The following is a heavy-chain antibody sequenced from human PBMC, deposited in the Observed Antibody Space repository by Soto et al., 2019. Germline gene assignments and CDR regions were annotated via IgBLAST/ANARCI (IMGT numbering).Heavy chain of an antibody. CDR1: GYTFTNYA. D-gene: IGHD2-15*01. CDR3: ARDLGGCSGGSCYSFWFDP. CDR2: INAGNGNT. Sequence: ASVKVSCKASGYTFTNYAMHWVRQAPGQRLEWMGWINAGNGNTKYSQKFQGRVTITRDTSASTAYMELSSLRSEDTAVYFFARDLGGCSGGSCYSFWFDPWGQGTLVTVSS. V-gene: IGHV1-3*01. J-gene: IGHJ5*02.